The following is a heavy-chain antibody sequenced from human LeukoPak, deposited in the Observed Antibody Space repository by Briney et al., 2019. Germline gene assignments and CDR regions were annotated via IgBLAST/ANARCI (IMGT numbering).Heavy chain of an antibody. Sequence: PGGSLRLSCVAPGCIFSNAWMSWVRQAPGKGLEWVGRIKSKTDGGTTDYAAPVKGRFTISRDDSKKTLYLQMNSLKTEDTAVYYCTTDHPLWFGESHFDYWGQGTLVTVSS. D-gene: IGHD3-10*01. V-gene: IGHV3-15*01. CDR2: IKSKTDGGTT. CDR3: TTDHPLWFGESHFDY. CDR1: GCIFSNAW. J-gene: IGHJ4*02.